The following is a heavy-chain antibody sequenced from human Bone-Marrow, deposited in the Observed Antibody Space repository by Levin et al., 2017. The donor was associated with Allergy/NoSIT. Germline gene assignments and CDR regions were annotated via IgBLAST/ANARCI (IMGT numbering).Heavy chain of an antibody. Sequence: SETLSLTCAVYGGSFSGYYWSWIRQPPGKGLEWLGEINHSGSTNYNPSLKSRVTISVDTSKNQFSLKLSSVTAADTAVYYCARARGTVTTHYYYDYGMDVWGQGTTVTVSS. V-gene: IGHV4-34*01. D-gene: IGHD4-17*01. CDR1: GGSFSGYY. CDR2: INHSGST. J-gene: IGHJ6*02. CDR3: ARARGTVTTHYYYDYGMDV.